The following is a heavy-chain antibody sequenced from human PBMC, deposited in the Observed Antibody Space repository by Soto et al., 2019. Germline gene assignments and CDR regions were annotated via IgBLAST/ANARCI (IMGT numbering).Heavy chain of an antibody. J-gene: IGHJ6*02. CDR3: AGLSYYLGSGGMYAMDV. D-gene: IGHD3-10*01. CDR1: GGSIRSSSYC. V-gene: IGHV4-39*02. CDR2: IYYSGST. Sequence: SETLSLTCTVSGGSIRSSSYCWGWIRQPPGKGLEWIGYIYYSGSTYYNPSLKSRITISVDTSKNHFSLNLSHVTAADTSVYYCAGLSYYLGSGGMYAMDVWGQGTAFTVS.